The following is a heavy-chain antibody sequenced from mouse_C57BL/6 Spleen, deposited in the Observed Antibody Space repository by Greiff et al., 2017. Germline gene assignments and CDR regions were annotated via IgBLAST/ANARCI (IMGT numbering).Heavy chain of an antibody. V-gene: IGHV1-15*01. CDR3: ADYAPYYFDY. CDR1: GYTFTDYE. D-gene: IGHD1-1*02. J-gene: IGHJ2*01. Sequence: QVQLQQSGAELVRPGASVTLSCKASGYTFTDYEMHWVKQTPVHGLEWIGAIDPETGGTAYNQKFKGKAILTADKSSSTAYMELRGLTSEDSAVYYCADYAPYYFDYWGQGTTLTVSS. CDR2: IDPETGGT.